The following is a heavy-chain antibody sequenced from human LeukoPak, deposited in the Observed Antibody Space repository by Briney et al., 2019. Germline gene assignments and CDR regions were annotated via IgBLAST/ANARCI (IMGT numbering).Heavy chain of an antibody. J-gene: IGHJ4*02. CDR2: ISDTGRKR. CDR1: GFSFDTYA. V-gene: IGHV3-23*01. Sequence: GGSLRLSCVASGFSFDTYAMSWVRQPPGKGLEWVSGISDTGRKRHYTDSVKGRFTISRDNSKNTLHLQMNSLRAEDTALYFCAKDHDNGDYYYYFDSWGQGTLATVSS. D-gene: IGHD2-21*02. CDR3: AKDHDNGDYYYYFDS.